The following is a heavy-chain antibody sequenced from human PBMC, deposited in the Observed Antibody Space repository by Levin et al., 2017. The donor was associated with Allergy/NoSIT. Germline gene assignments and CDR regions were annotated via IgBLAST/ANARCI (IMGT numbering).Heavy chain of an antibody. D-gene: IGHD1-14*01. CDR1: GYTFTGYY. V-gene: IGHV1-2*02. CDR2: INPNSGGT. CDR3: ARDTDRADFDY. J-gene: IGHJ4*02. Sequence: GESLKISCKASGYTFTGYYMHWVRQAPGQGLEWMGWINPNSGGTNYAQKFQGRVTMTRDTSISTAYMELSRLRSDDTAVYYCARDTDRADFDYWGQGTLVTVSS.